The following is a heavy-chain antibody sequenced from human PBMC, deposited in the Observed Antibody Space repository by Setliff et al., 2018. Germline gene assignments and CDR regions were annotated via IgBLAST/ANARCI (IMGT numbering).Heavy chain of an antibody. CDR1: GFTFSSYA. D-gene: IGHD6-13*01. CDR2: ISGSGGST. CDR3: ARDRAAAGHYCDY. V-gene: IGHV3-23*01. Sequence: GGSLRLSCAASGFTFSSYAMSWVRQAPGKGLEWVSAISGSGGSTYYADSVKGRFTISRDNAENSLYLQVNSVSAEDTAVYYCARDRAAAGHYCDYWGQGTQVTVSS. J-gene: IGHJ4*02.